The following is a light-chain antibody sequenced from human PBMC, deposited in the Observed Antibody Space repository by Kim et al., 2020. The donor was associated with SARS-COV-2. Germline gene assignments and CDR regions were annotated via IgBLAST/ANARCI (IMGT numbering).Light chain of an antibody. CDR3: NSRDSSGNHWV. CDR1: SLRSYY. Sequence: ALGQTVRITCQGDSLRSYYASWYQQKPGQAPVLVIYGKINRPSGIPDRFSGSSSGNTASLTITGAQAEDEADYYCNSRDSSGNHWVFGGGTKLTVL. J-gene: IGLJ3*02. CDR2: GKI. V-gene: IGLV3-19*01.